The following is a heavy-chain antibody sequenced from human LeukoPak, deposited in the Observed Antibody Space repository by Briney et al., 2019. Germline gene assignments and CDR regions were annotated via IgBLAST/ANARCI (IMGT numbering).Heavy chain of an antibody. CDR2: FDPEDGET. Sequence: ASLSVSSTLSGDTLTALSITCGPQSPGHRRRGMGGFDPEDGETIYAQKFQGRVTMTEDTSTDTAYMELSSLRSEDTAVYYCATDLFMITSADYWGQGTLVTVSS. J-gene: IGHJ4*02. CDR1: GDTLTALS. V-gene: IGHV1-24*01. CDR3: ATDLFMITSADY. D-gene: IGHD3-16*01.